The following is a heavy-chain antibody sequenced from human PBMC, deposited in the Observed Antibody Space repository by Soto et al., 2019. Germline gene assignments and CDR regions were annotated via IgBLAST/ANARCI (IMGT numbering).Heavy chain of an antibody. J-gene: IGHJ6*02. CDR2: IYWDADK. D-gene: IGHD3-9*01. CDR1: GFSLRTSGLG. V-gene: IGHV2-5*02. CDR3: AHVLGYFGYGMDV. Sequence: QITLQESGPPLVKPTQTLTLTCTFSGFSLRTSGLGVAWLRQPPGKALGGLALIYWDADKRFSPSLRSRLTITRDVSKNSVVLRMTNMDPVDTATYSCAHVLGYFGYGMDVWGQGTTVSVSS.